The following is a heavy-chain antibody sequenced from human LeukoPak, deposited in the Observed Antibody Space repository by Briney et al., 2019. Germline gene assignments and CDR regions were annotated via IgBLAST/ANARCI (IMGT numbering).Heavy chain of an antibody. Sequence: GGSLRLFCGASGFTFSSYWMSWVRQAPGKGLEWVANIKQDGSEKYYVDSVKGRFTISRDNAKNSLYLQMNSLRAEDTAVYYCARDIRVTDSNWFDPWGQGTLVTVSS. CDR3: ARDIRVTDSNWFDP. CDR2: IKQDGSEK. CDR1: GFTFSSYW. J-gene: IGHJ5*02. V-gene: IGHV3-7*01. D-gene: IGHD2-21*02.